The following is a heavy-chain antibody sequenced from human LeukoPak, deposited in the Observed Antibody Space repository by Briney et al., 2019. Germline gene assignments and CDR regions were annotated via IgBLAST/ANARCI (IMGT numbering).Heavy chain of an antibody. D-gene: IGHD4-23*01. V-gene: IGHV3-23*01. Sequence: GGSLRLSCAASGFTFSSYAMSWVRQAPGKGLEWVSAISGSGGSTYYADSVKGRFTISRDNSKNTLYLQMNSLRAEDTAVYYCARDSGNSKSDWYFDLWGRGTLVTVSS. CDR3: ARDSGNSKSDWYFDL. J-gene: IGHJ2*01. CDR1: GFTFSSYA. CDR2: ISGSGGST.